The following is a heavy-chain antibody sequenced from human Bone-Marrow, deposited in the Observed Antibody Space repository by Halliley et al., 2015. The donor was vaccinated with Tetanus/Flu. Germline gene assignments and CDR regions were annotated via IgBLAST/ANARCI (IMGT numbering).Heavy chain of an antibody. J-gene: IGHJ4*02. D-gene: IGHD6-13*01. CDR1: GFTFSSYS. V-gene: IGHV3-21*01. Sequence: CADSGFTFSSYSMNWVRQAPGKGLEWVSSISSSSSHIYYADSVKGRFTYYADSVRGRFTISRDDAKNSLYLQMNSLRAEDTAVYYCARDSGQQLTDYWGQGTLVTVSS. CDR2: ISSSSSHI. CDR3: ARDSGQQLTDY.